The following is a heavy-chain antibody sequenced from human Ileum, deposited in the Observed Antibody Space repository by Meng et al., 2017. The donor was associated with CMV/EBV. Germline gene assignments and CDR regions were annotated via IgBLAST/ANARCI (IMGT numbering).Heavy chain of an antibody. V-gene: IGHV4-59*13. CDR3: ASHRYAANYYSDY. CDR1: GGPMSDYY. Sequence: SETLSLTCTVSGGPMSDYYWTWIRQSPGKGLEWIGYVFYTGDYNYNPALESRVSMSVDTFKKQLSLNLSAVTAADTAVYYCASHRYAANYYSDYWAQGMLVTVSS. J-gene: IGHJ4*02. CDR2: VFYTGDY. D-gene: IGHD3-16*01.